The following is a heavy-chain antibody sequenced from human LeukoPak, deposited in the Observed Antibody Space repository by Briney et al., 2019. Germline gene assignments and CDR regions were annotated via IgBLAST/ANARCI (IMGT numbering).Heavy chain of an antibody. V-gene: IGHV4-61*02. D-gene: IGHD4-17*01. CDR3: AGGGDRFDY. CDR2: IYTSGST. J-gene: IGHJ4*02. CDR1: GGSISSGSYY. Sequence: PSQTLSLTCTVSGGSISSGSYYWSWIRQPAGKELEWIGRIYTSGSTNYNPSLKSRVTISVDTSKNQFSLKLSSVSAADTAVYYCAGGGDRFDYWGQGTLVTVSS.